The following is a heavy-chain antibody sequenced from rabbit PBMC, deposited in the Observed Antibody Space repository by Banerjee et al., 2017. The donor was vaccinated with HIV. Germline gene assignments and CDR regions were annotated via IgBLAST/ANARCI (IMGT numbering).Heavy chain of an antibody. D-gene: IGHD2-1*01. CDR3: ARAGGYRDFGL. CDR2: IYTGDDDT. CDR1: GFDFSSGYW. V-gene: IGHV1S45*01. Sequence: QEQLEESGGDLVKPGASLTLTCTASGFDFSSGYWICWIRQAPGKVLEWIGCIYTGDDDTNYATWAKGRFTISKTANTVDLRMTSLTAADTATYFCARAGGYRDFGLWGPGTLVTVS. J-gene: IGHJ4*01.